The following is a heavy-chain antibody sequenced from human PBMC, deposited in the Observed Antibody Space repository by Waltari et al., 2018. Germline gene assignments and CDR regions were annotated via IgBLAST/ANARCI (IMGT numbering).Heavy chain of an antibody. CDR3: ARRRSHSSWYRKPLSGTPREYYFDY. CDR1: GYTFTSSD. CDR2: MNPNSGNT. Sequence: QVQLVQSGAEVKKPGASVKVSCKASGYTFTSSDINWVRQATGQGLEWMGWMNPNSGNTGYAQKFQGRVTMTRNTSISTAYMELSSLRSEDTAVYYCARRRSHSSWYRKPLSGTPREYYFDYWGQGTLVTVSS. V-gene: IGHV1-8*01. J-gene: IGHJ4*02. D-gene: IGHD6-13*01.